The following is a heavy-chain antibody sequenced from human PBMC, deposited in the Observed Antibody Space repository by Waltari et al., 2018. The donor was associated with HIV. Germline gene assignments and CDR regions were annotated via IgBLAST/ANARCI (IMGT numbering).Heavy chain of an antibody. Sequence: VQLVESGGGVVQPGGSLRLSCAASGFTFSSFGIHWVRQAPGSGLEGGAGIWYDGGDKFYAESVKGRFSISRDNYRNTVFLQMNRLRVEDTALYYCARDKAPYSTSSAVDYWGQGTLVTVSS. J-gene: IGHJ4*02. CDR3: ARDKAPYSTSSAVDY. V-gene: IGHV3-33*01. D-gene: IGHD6-6*01. CDR1: GFTFSSFG. CDR2: IWYDGGDK.